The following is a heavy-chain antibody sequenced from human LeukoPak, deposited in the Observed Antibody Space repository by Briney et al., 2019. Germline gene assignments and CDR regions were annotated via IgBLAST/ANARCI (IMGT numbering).Heavy chain of an antibody. D-gene: IGHD4-23*01. J-gene: IGHJ4*02. CDR1: GFTFRSYS. CDR2: INSDGSTT. Sequence: GGSLRLSCAASGFTFRSYSMHWVRQAPGKGLVWVSRINSDGSTTSYADSVKGRFTISRDNAKNSLYLQMNSLRAEDTALYYCASSVVTHFDYWGQGTLVTVSS. V-gene: IGHV3-74*01. CDR3: ASSVVTHFDY.